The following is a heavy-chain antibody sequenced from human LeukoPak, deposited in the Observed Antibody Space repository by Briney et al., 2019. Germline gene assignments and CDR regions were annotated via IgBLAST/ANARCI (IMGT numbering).Heavy chain of an antibody. V-gene: IGHV1-18*01. Sequence: GASVKVSCKASGYSFTTYGISWVRQAPGQGLEWMGWINADNGNTNHAQKFQGRVTVTTDTSTSTAYMELRGLRSDDAAVYYCAREAAAGWIDYWGQGTLVTVSS. CDR3: AREAAAGWIDY. CDR2: INADNGNT. J-gene: IGHJ4*02. D-gene: IGHD6-13*01. CDR1: GYSFTTYG.